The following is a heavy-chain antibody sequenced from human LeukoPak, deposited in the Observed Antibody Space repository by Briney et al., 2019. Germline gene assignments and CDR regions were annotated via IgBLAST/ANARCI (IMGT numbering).Heavy chain of an antibody. CDR3: ARAEVGGDAIDY. D-gene: IGHD2-21*02. Sequence: SETLSLTCTVSGGSISSYYWSWIRQPPGKGLEWIGYIYHSGSTYYNPSLKSRVTISVDRSKNQFSLKLSSVTAADTAVYYCARAEVGGDAIDYWGQGTLVTVSS. V-gene: IGHV4-59*12. CDR1: GGSISSYY. CDR2: IYHSGST. J-gene: IGHJ4*02.